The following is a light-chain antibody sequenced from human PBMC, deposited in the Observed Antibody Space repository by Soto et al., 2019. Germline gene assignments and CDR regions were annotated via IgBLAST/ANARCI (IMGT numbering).Light chain of an antibody. CDR1: QSVLYSSNNKNY. CDR2: WAS. CDR3: QQYYSTLFT. Sequence: DIVMTQSPDSLAVSLGEWAIINCKSSQSVLYSSNNKNYLAWYQQKAGKSPKLHIYWASTRESGVPDRFSGSGSGTDFTLTISSLQAEDVAVYYCQQYYSTLFTFGPGTKVDIK. V-gene: IGKV4-1*01. J-gene: IGKJ3*01.